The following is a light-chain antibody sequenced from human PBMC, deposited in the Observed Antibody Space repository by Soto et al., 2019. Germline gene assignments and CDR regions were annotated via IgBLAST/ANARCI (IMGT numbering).Light chain of an antibody. CDR3: QQDNGYSGVT. J-gene: IGKJ4*01. CDR2: QAS. V-gene: IGKV1-5*03. CDR1: QSISSW. Sequence: DIQMTQSPSTVSASVGDRVTITCRASQSISSWLAWYQQKPGKAPKLLIYQASTLESGVPSRFSGSGSGTEFTSTISSLQPDDFVTYYCQQDNGYSGVTFGGGTKVEIK.